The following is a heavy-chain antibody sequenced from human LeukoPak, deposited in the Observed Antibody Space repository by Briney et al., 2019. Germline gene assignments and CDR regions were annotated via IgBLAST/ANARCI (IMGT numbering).Heavy chain of an antibody. CDR3: ARGPFLKPGSVTEDETQV. D-gene: IGHD4-17*01. V-gene: IGHV4-34*01. CDR2: INHSGST. J-gene: IGHJ4*02. CDR1: GGSFSGYY. Sequence: SETLSLTCAVYGGSFSGYYWSWIRQPPGKGLEWIGEINHSGSTNYNPSLKSRVTISVDASKNQFSLKLSSVTAADTAVYYCARGPFLKPGSVTEDETQVWGQGTLVTVSS.